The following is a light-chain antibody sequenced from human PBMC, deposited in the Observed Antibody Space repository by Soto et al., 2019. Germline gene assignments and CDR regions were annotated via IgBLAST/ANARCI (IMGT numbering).Light chain of an antibody. J-gene: IGKJ4*01. V-gene: IGKV3-15*01. CDR2: DTS. CDR1: QGIGDT. Sequence: EVVMRQSPATLSGSPGEGATLSCRASQGIGDTLAWYQHKPGQTPRLLIYDTSTMATGVPTRFSGSRSGAEFTLTITSLQSEDFAVYYCHPYNNWPLTFGGGNKVEIK. CDR3: HPYNNWPLT.